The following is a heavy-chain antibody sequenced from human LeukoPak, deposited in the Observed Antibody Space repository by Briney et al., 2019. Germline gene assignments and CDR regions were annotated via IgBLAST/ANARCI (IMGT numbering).Heavy chain of an antibody. CDR2: IYYSGST. J-gene: IGHJ4*02. CDR1: GGSISSGGYY. V-gene: IGHV4-31*03. CDR3: ARDVRHYYDSSGYGALDY. Sequence: SETLSLTCTVSGGSISSGGYYWSWIRQHPGKGLEWIGYIYYSGSTYYNPSLKSRVTISVDTSKNQFSLKLSSVTAADTAVYYCARDVRHYYDSSGYGALDYWGQGTLVTASS. D-gene: IGHD3-22*01.